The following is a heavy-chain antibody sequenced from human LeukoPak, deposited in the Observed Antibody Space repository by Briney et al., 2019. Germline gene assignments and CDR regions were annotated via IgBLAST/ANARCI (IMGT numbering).Heavy chain of an antibody. CDR3: ARDFDGVQAFDI. Sequence: PGGSLRLSCAASGFTFTTCWMSWVRQAPGKGLEWVANIKEDGSVRYYVDSVKGRFTISRDNAKNSLYLRMNSLRAEDTAVYYCARDFDGVQAFDIWGQGTMVTVSS. V-gene: IGHV3-7*01. CDR2: IKEDGSVR. CDR1: GFTFTTCW. D-gene: IGHD3-16*01. J-gene: IGHJ3*02.